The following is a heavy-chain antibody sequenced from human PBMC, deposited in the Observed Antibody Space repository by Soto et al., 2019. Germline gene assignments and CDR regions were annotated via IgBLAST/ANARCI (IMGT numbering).Heavy chain of an antibody. Sequence: GGSLRLSCTASGFDFSGSEMNWFRQAPGKGLEWVAYITGSGGAMFHADSLKGRFSISRDNAKNSLFLEMNNLTADDAGVYYCAKVAHFIPGSPFWGQGTLVTVSS. J-gene: IGHJ4*02. V-gene: IGHV3-48*03. D-gene: IGHD2-15*01. CDR1: GFDFSGSE. CDR3: AKVAHFIPGSPF. CDR2: ITGSGGAM.